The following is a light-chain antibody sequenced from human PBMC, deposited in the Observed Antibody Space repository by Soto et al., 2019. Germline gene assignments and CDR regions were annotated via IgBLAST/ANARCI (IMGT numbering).Light chain of an antibody. CDR1: ESVSKW. CDR3: QQYNTYSPERT. Sequence: DIQMTQSPSFLSAPVGDKVTITCRATESVSKWLAWYQEKPGKAPKLLIYDASSLESGVPSRFSGSGSGTEFTLTISSLQPDDFATYYCQQYNTYSPERTFGQGTKVDIK. V-gene: IGKV1-5*01. J-gene: IGKJ1*01. CDR2: DAS.